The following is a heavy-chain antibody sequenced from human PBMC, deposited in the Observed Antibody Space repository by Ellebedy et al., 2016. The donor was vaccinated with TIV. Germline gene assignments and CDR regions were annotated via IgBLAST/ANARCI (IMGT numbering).Heavy chain of an antibody. CDR2: INPNSGAT. CDR3: ARATYNIFPTHPESVGWFDP. CDR1: GYTFTDYY. D-gene: IGHD3-9*01. V-gene: IGHV1-2*02. J-gene: IGHJ5*02. Sequence: AASVKVSCKASGYTFTDYYMHWVRQAPGQGLEWMGWINPNSGATKYAQIFQGRVTMTRDTSINTAYMGLSRLTSSATAIYYCARATYNIFPTHPESVGWFDPWGQGTLVTVSS.